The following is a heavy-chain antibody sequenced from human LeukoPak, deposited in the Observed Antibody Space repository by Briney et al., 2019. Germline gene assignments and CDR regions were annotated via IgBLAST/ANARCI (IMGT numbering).Heavy chain of an antibody. J-gene: IGHJ4*02. V-gene: IGHV2-70*04. Sequence: SGPALVKPTQTLTPTCTFSGFSLSTSGMRVSWIRQPPGKALEWLARIDWDDDKFYSTSLKTRLTISKDTSKNQVVLTMTNMDPVDTATYYCARIGTSSYHYYFDYWGQGTLVTVSS. CDR1: GFSLSTSGMR. CDR2: IDWDDDK. D-gene: IGHD3-22*01. CDR3: ARIGTSSYHYYFDY.